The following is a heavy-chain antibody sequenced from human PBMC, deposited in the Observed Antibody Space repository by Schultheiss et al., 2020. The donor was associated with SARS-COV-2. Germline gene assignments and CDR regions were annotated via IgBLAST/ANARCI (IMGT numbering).Heavy chain of an antibody. V-gene: IGHV3-23*01. CDR3: ARGQWGGEQMATTILDY. CDR1: GFPFSNYA. CDR2: ISGSGGDT. J-gene: IGHJ4*02. D-gene: IGHD5-24*01. Sequence: GESLKISCAASGFPFSNYAMTWIRQAPGKGLEWVSGISGSGGDTYYPYSVKGRFTISRDNFKNTLYLQMNNLRAEDTAIYYCARGQWGGEQMATTILDYWGQGTLVTVSS.